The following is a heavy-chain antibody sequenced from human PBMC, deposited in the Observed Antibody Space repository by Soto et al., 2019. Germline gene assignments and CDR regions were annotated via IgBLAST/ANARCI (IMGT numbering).Heavy chain of an antibody. CDR3: AKGVGATYLFDY. V-gene: IGHV3-30*18. CDR1: GFTFSSYG. J-gene: IGHJ4*02. CDR2: ISYDGSNK. D-gene: IGHD1-26*01. Sequence: GGSLRLSCAASGFTFSSYGMHWVRQAPGKGLEWVAVISYDGSNKYYADSVKGRFTISRDNSKNTLYLQMNSLRAEDTAVYYCAKGVGATYLFDYWGQGTLVTVSS.